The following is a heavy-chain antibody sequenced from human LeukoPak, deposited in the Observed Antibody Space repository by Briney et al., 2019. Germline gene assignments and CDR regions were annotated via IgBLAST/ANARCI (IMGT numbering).Heavy chain of an antibody. CDR2: IYYSGST. J-gene: IGHJ4*02. Sequence: SETLSLTCTVSGGSISSSSYYWGWIRQPPGKGLEWIGSIYYSGSTNYNPSLESRVTISVDTSKNQFSLKLSSVTAADTAVYYCARARRTKYCSSTSCYAFDYWGQGTLVTVSS. CDR1: GGSISSSSYY. V-gene: IGHV4-39*07. D-gene: IGHD2-2*01. CDR3: ARARRTKYCSSTSCYAFDY.